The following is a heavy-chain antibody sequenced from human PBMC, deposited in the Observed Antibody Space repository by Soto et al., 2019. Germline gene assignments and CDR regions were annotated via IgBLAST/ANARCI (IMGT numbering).Heavy chain of an antibody. D-gene: IGHD3-3*01. CDR1: GGSISNRNYY. J-gene: IGHJ4*02. CDR2: IYYDGST. Sequence: TLSLTCSVSGGSISNRNYYWAWVRQPPGKGLEWIGNIYYDGSTYYHPSFRGRLTISVDTSKNHFSLKLGSLTAADTAIYYCASLRVPGNFDYWGQGTLVTVSS. CDR3: ASLRVPGNFDY. V-gene: IGHV4-39*02.